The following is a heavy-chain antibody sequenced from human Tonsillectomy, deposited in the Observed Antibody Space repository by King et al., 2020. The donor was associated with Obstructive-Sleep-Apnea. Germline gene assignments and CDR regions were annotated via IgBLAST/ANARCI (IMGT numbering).Heavy chain of an antibody. CDR3: ARRATSGSWYFFDY. V-gene: IGHV4-59*08. CDR2: IYYSGST. D-gene: IGHD2-8*01. CDR1: VGSISTYY. Sequence: VQLQESGPGLVTPSETLSLTCTVSVGSISTYYWSWIRQPPGKGLEWIGYIYYSGSTNYNPSPKSRVTISVDTSKHQFSLKLNSVTAADTAVYYCARRATSGSWYFFDYWGQGTLVTVSS. J-gene: IGHJ4*02.